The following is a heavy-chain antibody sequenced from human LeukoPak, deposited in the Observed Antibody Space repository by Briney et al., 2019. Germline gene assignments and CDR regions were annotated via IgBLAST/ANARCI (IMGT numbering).Heavy chain of an antibody. V-gene: IGHV4-34*01. J-gene: IGHJ4*02. Sequence: PSETLSLTCAVYGGSFSGYYWSWIRQPPGKGLEWIGEINHSGSTNYNPSLKSRVTISVDTSKNQFSLKLSSVTAADTAVYYCARRGKAYYYDSSGYFWGQGTLVTVSS. CDR3: ARRGKAYYYDSSGYF. CDR1: GGSFSGYY. CDR2: INHSGST. D-gene: IGHD3-22*01.